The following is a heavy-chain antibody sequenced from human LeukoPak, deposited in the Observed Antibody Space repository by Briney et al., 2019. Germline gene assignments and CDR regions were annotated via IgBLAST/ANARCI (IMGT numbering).Heavy chain of an antibody. V-gene: IGHV4-31*03. Sequence: NPSETLSLTCTVSGGSISSGGYYWSWIRQHPGKGLEWIGYIYYSGSTYYNPSLKSRVTISVDTSKNQFSLKLSSVTAADTAVYYCASVKPVTTSINGFDPWGQGTLVTVSS. CDR1: GGSISSGGYY. CDR3: ASVKPVTTSINGFDP. D-gene: IGHD4-17*01. CDR2: IYYSGST. J-gene: IGHJ5*02.